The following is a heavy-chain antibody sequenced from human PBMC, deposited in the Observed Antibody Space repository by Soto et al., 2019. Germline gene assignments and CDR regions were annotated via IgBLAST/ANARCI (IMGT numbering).Heavy chain of an antibody. V-gene: IGHV1-18*01. CDR3: ERDAYYDSSGASHYYGMDV. CDR2: ISAYNGNT. Sequence: ASVKVSCKASGYTFTSYGISWVRQAPGQGLEWMGWISAYNGNTNYAQKLQGRVTMTTDTSTSAAYMELRSLRSDDTAVYYCERDAYYDSSGASHYYGMDVWGQGTTVTVSS. D-gene: IGHD3-22*01. J-gene: IGHJ6*02. CDR1: GYTFTSYG.